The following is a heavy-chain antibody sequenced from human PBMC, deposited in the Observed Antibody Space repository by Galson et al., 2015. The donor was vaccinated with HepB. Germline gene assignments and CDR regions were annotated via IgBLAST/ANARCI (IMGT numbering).Heavy chain of an antibody. CDR1: GFTFSSYA. CDR3: ASPGRGYGDYAFGY. Sequence: LRLSCAASGFTFSSYAMHWVRQAPGKGLEWVAVISYDGSNKYYADSVKGRFTISRDNSKNTLYLQMNSLRAEDTAVYYCASPGRGYGDYAFGYWGQGTLVTVSS. V-gene: IGHV3-30*04. CDR2: ISYDGSNK. J-gene: IGHJ4*02. D-gene: IGHD4-17*01.